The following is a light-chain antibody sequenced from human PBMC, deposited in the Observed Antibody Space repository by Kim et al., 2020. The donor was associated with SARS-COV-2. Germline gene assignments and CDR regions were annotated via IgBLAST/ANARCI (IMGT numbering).Light chain of an antibody. J-gene: IGLJ1*01. CDR1: KLGDKY. V-gene: IGLV3-1*01. CDR2: QDS. Sequence: SYELTQPPSVSVSPGQTASITCSGDKLGDKYACWYQQKPGQSPVLVIYQDSKRPSGIPERFSGSNSGNTATLTISGTQAMDEADYYCQAWDSSRGVFGTGTKVT. CDR3: QAWDSSRGV.